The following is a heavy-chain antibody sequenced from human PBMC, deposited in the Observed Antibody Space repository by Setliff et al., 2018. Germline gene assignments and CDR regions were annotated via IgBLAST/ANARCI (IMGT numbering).Heavy chain of an antibody. J-gene: IGHJ6*03. CDR2: INTNTGNP. D-gene: IGHD3-10*01. Sequence: ASVKVSCKTSGYTFTTYAISWMRQAPGQGLEWMGWINTNTGNPSYAQDFTGRFVFSLDTSVSTAYLQISSLKAEDTAMYYCARASRFGTIVYKGYYYMDVWGKGTTVTVSS. CDR1: GYTFTTYA. CDR3: ARASRFGTIVYKGYYYMDV. V-gene: IGHV7-4-1*02.